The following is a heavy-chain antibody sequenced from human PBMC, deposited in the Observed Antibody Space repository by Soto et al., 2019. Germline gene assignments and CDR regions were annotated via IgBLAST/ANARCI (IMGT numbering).Heavy chain of an antibody. D-gene: IGHD2-8*01. CDR1: GFTFSDYY. CDR2: ISSSGSTI. CDR3: ARTIVLMVYDEYYFDY. Sequence: ESGGGLVKPGGSLRLSCAASGFTFSDYYMRWIRQAPGKGLEWVSYISSSGSTIYYADSVKGRFTISRDNAKNSLYLQMNSLRAEDTAVYYCARTIVLMVYDEYYFDYWGQGTLVTVSS. V-gene: IGHV3-11*01. J-gene: IGHJ4*02.